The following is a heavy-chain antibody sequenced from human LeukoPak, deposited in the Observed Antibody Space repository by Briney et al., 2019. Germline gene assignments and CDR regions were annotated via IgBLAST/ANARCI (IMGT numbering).Heavy chain of an antibody. CDR1: GYTLTGYY. CDR3: ATYGPGYNWLYA. Sequence: ASVKVSCKASGYTLTGYYLHWVRQAPGQGLEWMGWVNPNSGGTNYAQKFQGRVTMTRDTSISTAYLDLRSLRSDDTAIYYCATYGPGYNWLYAWGQGTLVTVSS. V-gene: IGHV1-2*02. CDR2: VNPNSGGT. D-gene: IGHD3-10*01. J-gene: IGHJ5*02.